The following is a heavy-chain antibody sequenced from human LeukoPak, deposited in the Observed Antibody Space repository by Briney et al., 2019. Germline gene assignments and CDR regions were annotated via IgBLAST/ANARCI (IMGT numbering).Heavy chain of an antibody. CDR2: TSNSGRTV. Sequence: GGSLRLSCAASGFTFSSYEINWVRQAPGKGLEWISYTSNSGRTVYYGDSVKGRFTVSRDNTKNSVYLLMNSLRVEDTAVYYCAREHIRSGSYELDYWGQGTLVTVSS. CDR1: GFTFSSYE. V-gene: IGHV3-48*03. CDR3: AREHIRSGSYELDY. D-gene: IGHD3-10*01. J-gene: IGHJ4*02.